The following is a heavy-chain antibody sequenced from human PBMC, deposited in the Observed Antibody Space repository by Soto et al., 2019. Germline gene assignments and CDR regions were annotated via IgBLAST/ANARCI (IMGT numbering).Heavy chain of an antibody. J-gene: IGHJ6*03. CDR2: IYPGDSDT. CDR1: GYSFTSYW. D-gene: IGHD4-17*01. V-gene: IGHV5-51*01. CDR3: ARQVGANGDSYYYYYVDV. Sequence: PGESLKISCKGSGYSFTSYWIGWVRQMPGKGLEWMGIIYPGDSDTRYSPSFQGQVTISADKSISTAYLQWSSLKASDTAMYYCARQVGANGDSYYYYYVDVWGKGTTVTVSS.